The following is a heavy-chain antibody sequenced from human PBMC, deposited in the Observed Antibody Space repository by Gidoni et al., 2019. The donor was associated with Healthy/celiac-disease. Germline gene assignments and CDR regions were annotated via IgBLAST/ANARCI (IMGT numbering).Heavy chain of an antibody. CDR2: ISYDGSNK. CDR3: AKDYFNTRYCTNGVCYPESSGMDV. J-gene: IGHJ6*02. V-gene: IGHV3-30*18. Sequence: QVQLVESGGGVVQPGRSLRLSCAASGFTLSSHGVHWVRQAPGKGLEWVAVISYDGSNKYYADSVKGRFTISRDNSKNTLYLQMNSLRAEDTAVYYCAKDYFNTRYCTNGVCYPESSGMDVWGQGTTVTVSS. D-gene: IGHD2-8*01. CDR1: GFTLSSHG.